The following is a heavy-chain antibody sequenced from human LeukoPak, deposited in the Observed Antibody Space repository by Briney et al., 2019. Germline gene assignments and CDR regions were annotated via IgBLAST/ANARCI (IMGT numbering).Heavy chain of an antibody. CDR2: ISAYNGNT. Sequence: ASVKVSCKASGYTFTSYGISWVRQAPGQGLEWMGWISAYNGNTNYAQKLQGRVTMTTDTSTSTAYMVLRSLRSDDTAVYYCASRHSSGWYSYWGQGTLVTVSS. J-gene: IGHJ4*02. CDR1: GYTFTSYG. D-gene: IGHD6-19*01. CDR3: ASRHSSGWYSY. V-gene: IGHV1-18*01.